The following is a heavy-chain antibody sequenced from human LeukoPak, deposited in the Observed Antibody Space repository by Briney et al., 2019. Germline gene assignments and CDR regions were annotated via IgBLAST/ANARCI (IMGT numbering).Heavy chain of an antibody. CDR3: ARDRGPAPNWYFDL. J-gene: IGHJ2*01. CDR1: GGSISSGGYY. D-gene: IGHD2-2*01. V-gene: IGHV4-30-2*01. Sequence: TSETLSLTCTVSGGSISSGGYYWSWIRQPPGKGLEWIGYIYHSGSTYYNPSLKSRVTISVDRSKNQFSLKLSSVTAADTAVYYCARDRGPAPNWYFDLWGRGTLVTVSS. CDR2: IYHSGST.